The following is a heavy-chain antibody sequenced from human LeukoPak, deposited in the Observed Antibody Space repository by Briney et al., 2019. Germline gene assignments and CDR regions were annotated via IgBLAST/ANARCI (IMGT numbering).Heavy chain of an antibody. CDR3: ARDGTAAGLYFDL. CDR1: GFTFSSYG. D-gene: IGHD6-13*01. Sequence: GGSLRLSCAASGFTFSSYGMHWVRQAPGKGLEWVAFIRYDGSNKYYADSVKGRFTISRDNSKNTLYLQMSSLRAEDTAVYYCARDGTAAGLYFDLWGQGTLVTVSS. J-gene: IGHJ4*01. CDR2: IRYDGSNK. V-gene: IGHV3-30*02.